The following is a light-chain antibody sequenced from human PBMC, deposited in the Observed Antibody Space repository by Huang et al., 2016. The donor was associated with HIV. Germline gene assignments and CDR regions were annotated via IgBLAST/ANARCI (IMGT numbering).Light chain of an antibody. J-gene: IGKJ5*01. V-gene: IGKV3-15*01. CDR1: QGISSD. CDR2: GAS. Sequence: EIVMTQSPATLSLSPGERATLSCRASQGISSDLAWYQQKPGQAPRLLIYGASTRATGIPARFSGSGSVTEFTLTISSLQSEDFALYYCQQYTTWPPITFGQGTRLEIK. CDR3: QQYTTWPPIT.